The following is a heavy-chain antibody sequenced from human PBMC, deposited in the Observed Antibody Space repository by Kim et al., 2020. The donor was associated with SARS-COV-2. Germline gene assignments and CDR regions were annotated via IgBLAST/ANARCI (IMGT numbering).Heavy chain of an antibody. CDR3: ARNFYGSGIGSFDP. V-gene: IGHV5-10-1*01. D-gene: IGHD3-10*01. Sequence: SPSFQGHVTISADKSISTAYLQWSSLKASDTAMYYCARNFYGSGIGSFDPWGQGTLVTVSS. J-gene: IGHJ5*02.